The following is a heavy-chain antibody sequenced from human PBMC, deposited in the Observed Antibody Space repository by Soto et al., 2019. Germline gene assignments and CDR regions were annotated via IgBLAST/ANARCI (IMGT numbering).Heavy chain of an antibody. D-gene: IGHD2-15*01. CDR3: ARIVEGGISNYYYYMDV. J-gene: IGHJ6*03. V-gene: IGHV4-39*01. CDR2: IYYSGST. CDR1: GGSISSSSYY. Sequence: SETLSLTCTVSGGSISSSSYYWGWIRQPPGKGLEWIGSIYYSGSTYYNPSLKSRATISVDTSKNQFSLKLSSVTAADTAVYYCARIVEGGISNYYYYMDVWGKGTTVTVSS.